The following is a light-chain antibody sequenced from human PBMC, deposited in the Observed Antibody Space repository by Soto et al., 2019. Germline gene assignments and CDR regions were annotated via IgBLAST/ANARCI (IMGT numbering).Light chain of an antibody. J-gene: IGKJ1*01. CDR1: QGIRND. Sequence: AIQMTQSPSSLSASVGDRVTITCRASQGIRNDLGWYQQRPGRAPKLLIYAAFSLQSGVPSRFSGSGSGADFTLTISSLQPEDFATYYCLQDYNFPRTFGQGTKVEIK. CDR3: LQDYNFPRT. V-gene: IGKV1-6*01. CDR2: AAF.